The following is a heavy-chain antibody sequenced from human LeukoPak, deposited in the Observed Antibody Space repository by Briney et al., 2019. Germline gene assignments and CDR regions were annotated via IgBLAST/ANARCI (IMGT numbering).Heavy chain of an antibody. D-gene: IGHD5-24*01. CDR2: IKEDGSEK. Sequence: GGSLRLSCAASGFTFSSYWMSWVRQAPGKGLEWVTNIKEDGSEKYYVDSVKGRFTISRDNAKNSLYLQMNSLRAEDTAVYYCARVGEMAGFDYWGQGTLVTVSS. J-gene: IGHJ4*02. CDR3: ARVGEMAGFDY. V-gene: IGHV3-7*05. CDR1: GFTFSSYW.